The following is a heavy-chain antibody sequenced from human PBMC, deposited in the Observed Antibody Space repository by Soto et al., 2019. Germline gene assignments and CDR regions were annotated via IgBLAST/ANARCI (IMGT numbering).Heavy chain of an antibody. CDR1: GGSISSGDYY. Sequence: SETLSLTCTVSGGSISSGDYYWSWIRQPPGKGLEWIGYIYYSGSTYYNPSLKSRVTISVDTSKNQFSLKLSSVTAADTAVYYCARDLGSSWIDYWGQGTMVTLSS. CDR3: ARDLGSSWIDY. J-gene: IGHJ4*02. V-gene: IGHV4-30-4*01. CDR2: IYYSGST. D-gene: IGHD6-13*01.